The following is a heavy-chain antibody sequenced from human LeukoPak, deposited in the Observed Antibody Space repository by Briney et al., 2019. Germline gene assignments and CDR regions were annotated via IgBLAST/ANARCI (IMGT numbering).Heavy chain of an antibody. J-gene: IGHJ6*03. CDR3: ARQSWSGYSYYYYYMDV. D-gene: IGHD3/OR15-3a*01. V-gene: IGHV4-39*01. Sequence: SETLSLTCTVSGCSISSSSYYWGWMRQPPGKGLEGIGSIYYSGSTYYNPSLKSRVTISVDTSKNQFSLKLSSVTAADTAVDYCARQSWSGYSYYYYYMDVWGKGTTVTVSS. CDR1: GCSISSSSYY. CDR2: IYYSGST.